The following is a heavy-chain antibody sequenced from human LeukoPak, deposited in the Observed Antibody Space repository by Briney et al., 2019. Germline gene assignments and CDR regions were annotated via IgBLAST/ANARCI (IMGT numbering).Heavy chain of an antibody. J-gene: IGHJ4*02. CDR2: INAGNGNT. D-gene: IGHD3-22*01. V-gene: IGHV1-3*01. Sequence: ASVKVSCKASGYTFTSYAMHWVRLAPGQRLEWMGWINAGNGNTKYSQKFQGRVTITRDTSASTAYMELSSLRSEDTAVYYCASPYAYYYDSSGYKGWYYFDYWGQGTLVTVSS. CDR1: GYTFTSYA. CDR3: ASPYAYYYDSSGYKGWYYFDY.